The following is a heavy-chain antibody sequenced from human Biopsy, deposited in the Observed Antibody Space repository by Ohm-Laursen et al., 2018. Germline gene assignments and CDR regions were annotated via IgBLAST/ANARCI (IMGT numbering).Heavy chain of an antibody. CDR1: GYTFTGYY. D-gene: IGHD3-22*01. Sequence: ATVKISCKASGYTFTGYYIHWVRQAPGQGLEWVGWLNPNNGGTDYAEKFQGRVTMTRDTSINTAYMELSSLRSDDTAVYFCAREIAPWYDSSDYYSFFDYWGQGTLVTVSS. J-gene: IGHJ4*02. V-gene: IGHV1-2*02. CDR2: LNPNNGGT. CDR3: AREIAPWYDSSDYYSFFDY.